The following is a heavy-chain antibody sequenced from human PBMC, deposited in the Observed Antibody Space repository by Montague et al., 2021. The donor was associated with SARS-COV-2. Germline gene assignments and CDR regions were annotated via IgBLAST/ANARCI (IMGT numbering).Heavy chain of an antibody. D-gene: IGHD3-10*01. CDR2: ISYDGSNK. CDR3: ARAAQKQYVLLWFGELLHDAFDI. J-gene: IGHJ3*02. V-gene: IGHV3-30-3*01. CDR1: GFTFSSYA. Sequence: SLSLSCAASGFTFSSYAMHWVRQAPGKGLEWVAVISYDGSNKYYADSVKGRFTISRDNSKDTLYLQMNSLRAEDTVVYYCARAAQKQYVLLWFGELLHDAFDIWGQGTMVTVSS.